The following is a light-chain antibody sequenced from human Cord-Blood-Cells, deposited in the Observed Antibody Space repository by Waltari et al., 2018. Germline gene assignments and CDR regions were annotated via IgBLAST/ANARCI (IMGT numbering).Light chain of an antibody. V-gene: IGLV2-23*01. J-gene: IGLJ1*01. CDR2: EGS. CDR1: SSDVGSYNL. Sequence: QSALTQPASVSGSPGQPITISCTGTSSDVGSYNLVSWYQQHPGKGPKLMIFEGSKRPSGVSNRFSGSKSGNTASLTISGLQAEDEADYYCCSYAGSSTSYVFGTGTKVTVL. CDR3: CSYAGSSTSYV.